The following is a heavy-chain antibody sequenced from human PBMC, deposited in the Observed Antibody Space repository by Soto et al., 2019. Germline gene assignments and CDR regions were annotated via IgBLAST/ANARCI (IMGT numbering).Heavy chain of an antibody. J-gene: IGHJ4*02. D-gene: IGHD6-19*01. CDR1: GGSISTDNW. Sequence: QVQVQESGPGLVKPSGTLSLTCVVSGGSISTDNWWSWVRQPPGKGLEWIGENYHSGPTNYSPSLKSRVSISADTSKNQLSLQMTSVTAAAPAVYYCARDQDSGWGLDSWGQGILVTVSS. V-gene: IGHV4-4*02. CDR3: ARDQDSGWGLDS. CDR2: NYHSGPT.